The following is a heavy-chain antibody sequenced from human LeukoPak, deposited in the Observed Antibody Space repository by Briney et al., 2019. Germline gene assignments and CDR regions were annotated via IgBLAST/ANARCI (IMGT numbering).Heavy chain of an antibody. CDR2: ISSSSSYI. J-gene: IGHJ4*02. D-gene: IGHD6-19*01. CDR3: AKDLRQWLVLGNYFDY. CDR1: GFTFSSYS. Sequence: GSLRLSCAASGFTFSSYSMNWIRQAPGKGLEWVSSISSSSSYIYYADSVKGRFNISRDNSKNTLYLQMNSLRTEDTAVYYCAKDLRQWLVLGNYFDYWGQGTLVTVSS. V-gene: IGHV3-21*01.